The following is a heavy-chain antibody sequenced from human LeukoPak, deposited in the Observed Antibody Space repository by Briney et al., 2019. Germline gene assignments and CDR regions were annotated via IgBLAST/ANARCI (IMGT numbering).Heavy chain of an antibody. V-gene: IGHV1-2*04. J-gene: IGHJ4*02. D-gene: IGHD3-22*01. Sequence: ASVKVSCKASGYTFTGYYMHWVGQAPGPGLEWMGWINPNSGGTNYAQKFQGWVTMTRDTSISTAYMELSRLRSDDTAVYYCARGSVSYDSSGYWYYFDYWGQGTLVTVSS. CDR3: ARGSVSYDSSGYWYYFDY. CDR2: INPNSGGT. CDR1: GYTFTGYY.